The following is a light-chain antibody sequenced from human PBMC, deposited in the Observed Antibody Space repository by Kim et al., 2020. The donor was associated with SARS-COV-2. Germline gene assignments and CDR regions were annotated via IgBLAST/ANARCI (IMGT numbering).Light chain of an antibody. CDR3: QSYDSSLSGV. J-gene: IGLJ3*02. Sequence: GQGVTISCTGSSSNSGAGYDVHWYQQLPGTAPKLLIYGNSNRPSGVPDRFSGSKSGTSASLAITGLQAEDEADYYCQSYDSSLSGVFGGGTQLTVL. CDR1: SSNSGAGYD. CDR2: GNS. V-gene: IGLV1-40*01.